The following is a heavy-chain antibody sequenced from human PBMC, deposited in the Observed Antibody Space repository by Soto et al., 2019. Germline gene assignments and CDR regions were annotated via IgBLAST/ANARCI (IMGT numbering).Heavy chain of an antibody. CDR1: GFTVSTKY. CDR2: IYSGGST. D-gene: IGHD3-16*01. V-gene: IGHV3-66*01. J-gene: IGHJ4*02. CDR3: ARDPWAADY. Sequence: EVQLLESGGGLVQPGGSLRLSCAASGFTVSTKYMSWVRQAPGKGLEWVSVIYSGGSTFYADSVRGRFTISRDNSKNTVNLQMNSLRAEDTAVYYCARDPWAADYWGQGTLVTVFS.